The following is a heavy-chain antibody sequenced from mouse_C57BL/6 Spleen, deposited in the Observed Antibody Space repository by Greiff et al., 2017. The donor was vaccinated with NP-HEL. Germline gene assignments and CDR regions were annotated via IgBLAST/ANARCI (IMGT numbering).Heavy chain of an antibody. CDR2: ISSGGSYT. CDR1: GFTFSSYG. J-gene: IGHJ1*03. CDR3: ARHYYGSSYVGWYFDV. Sequence: VQLKESGGDLVKPGGSLKLSCAASGFTFSSYGMSWVRQTPDKRLEWVATISSGGSYTYYPDSVKGRFTISRDNAKNTLYLQMSSLKSEDTAMYYCARHYYGSSYVGWYFDVWGTGTTVTVSS. D-gene: IGHD1-1*01. V-gene: IGHV5-6*01.